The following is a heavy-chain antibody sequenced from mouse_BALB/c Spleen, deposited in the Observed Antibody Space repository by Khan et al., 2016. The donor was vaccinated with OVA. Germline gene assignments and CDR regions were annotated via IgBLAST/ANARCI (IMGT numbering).Heavy chain of an antibody. D-gene: IGHD1-1*01. Sequence: EVELVESGGGLVRPGGSLKLSCAASGFSFSSYSMSWVRQTPEKRLEWVATISSGGSYTYYPDSVKGRFTISRDNAKNTQHLQVNSLRSEVTAMYYCTGHRSYYCSSPYFDYWGQGTTLTVSS. J-gene: IGHJ2*01. CDR1: GFSFSSYS. CDR2: ISSGGSYT. CDR3: TGHRSYYCSSPYFDY. V-gene: IGHV5-6-4*01.